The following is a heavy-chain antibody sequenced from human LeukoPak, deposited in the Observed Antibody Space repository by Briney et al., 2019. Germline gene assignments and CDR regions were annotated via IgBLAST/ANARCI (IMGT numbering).Heavy chain of an antibody. CDR2: INHSGST. V-gene: IGHV4-34*01. D-gene: IGHD2-2*01. J-gene: IGHJ5*02. CDR3: ARGYLIVVVPAAIIGGWFDP. CDR1: GGSFSRYY. Sequence: SETLSLTCAVYGGSFSRYYWSWIRQPPGKGLEWIGEINHSGSTNYNPSLKSRVTISVDTSKNQFSLKLSSVTAADTAVYYCARGYLIVVVPAAIIGGWFDPWGQGTLVTVSS.